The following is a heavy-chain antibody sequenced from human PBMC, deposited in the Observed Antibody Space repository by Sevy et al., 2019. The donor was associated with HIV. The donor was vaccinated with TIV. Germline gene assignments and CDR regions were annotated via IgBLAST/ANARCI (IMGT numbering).Heavy chain of an antibody. CDR1: GFTFSDYY. CDR3: ARDHCSGGSCYIDY. Sequence: GGSLRLSCAASGFTFSDYYMSWIRQAPGKGLEWVSYISSSGSTIYYAYSVKGRFTISRDNAKNSLYLQMNSLRAEDTAVYYCARDHCSGGSCYIDYWGQGTLVTVSS. J-gene: IGHJ4*02. CDR2: ISSSGSTI. V-gene: IGHV3-11*01. D-gene: IGHD2-15*01.